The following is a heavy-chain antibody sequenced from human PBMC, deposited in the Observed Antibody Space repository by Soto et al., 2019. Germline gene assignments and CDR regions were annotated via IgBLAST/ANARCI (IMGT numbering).Heavy chain of an antibody. CDR3: ARGGNWNYVGAFDI. Sequence: QVQLVQSGPEVKKPGASVKLSCKASGYIFTSYTVTWVRQAPGQGLEWMGWVSAYTGETQYAQRILGTVTMTTNTTTSTAYMEMRSLKSDVTAVYYCARGGNWNYVGAFDIWGQGTMVTVSS. CDR1: GYIFTSYT. CDR2: VSAYTGET. V-gene: IGHV1-18*04. D-gene: IGHD1-7*01. J-gene: IGHJ3*02.